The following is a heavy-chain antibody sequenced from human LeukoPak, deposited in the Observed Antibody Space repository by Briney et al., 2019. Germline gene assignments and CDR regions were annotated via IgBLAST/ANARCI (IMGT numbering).Heavy chain of an antibody. J-gene: IGHJ4*02. CDR1: GFTFSNYP. Sequence: GGSLRLSCAASGFTFSNYPMNRVRQAPGKGLEWISNIRTSDEAHAGFTADSVKGRFTISRDDAKNSLYLQMNSLSAEDTAVYYCATGSIWAFDCWGQGILVTVS. CDR2: IRTSDEAHAG. D-gene: IGHD7-27*01. CDR3: ATGSIWAFDC. V-gene: IGHV3-48*01.